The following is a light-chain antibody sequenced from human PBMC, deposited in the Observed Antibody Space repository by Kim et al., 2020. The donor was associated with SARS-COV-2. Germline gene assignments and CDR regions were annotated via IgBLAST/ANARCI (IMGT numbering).Light chain of an antibody. V-gene: IGLV2-8*01. CDR1: SSDVGGYDY. CDR2: EVT. J-gene: IGLJ3*02. Sequence: SALTQPPSASGSPGQSVTVSCTGTSSDVGGYDYVSWYQQYPGKAPKLIIYEVTERPSGVPDRFSGFKSGNTASLTVSGLQAEDEADYYCSSFADNNTLVFGGGTQLTVL. CDR3: SSFADNNTLV.